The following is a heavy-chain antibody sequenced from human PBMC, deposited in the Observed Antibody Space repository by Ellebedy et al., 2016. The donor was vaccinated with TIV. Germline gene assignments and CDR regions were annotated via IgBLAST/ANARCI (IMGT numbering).Heavy chain of an antibody. Sequence: MPGGSLRLSCTVSGGSISSYYWSWIRQPPGKGLEWIGYIYYSGSTTYNPSLKSRFSISVDTSKNQFSLKLSSVTAADTAVYYCARGDSSGYFPNYFDFWGQGTLVTVSS. CDR1: GGSISSYY. CDR3: ARGDSSGYFPNYFDF. CDR2: IYYSGST. D-gene: IGHD3-22*01. J-gene: IGHJ4*02. V-gene: IGHV4-59*01.